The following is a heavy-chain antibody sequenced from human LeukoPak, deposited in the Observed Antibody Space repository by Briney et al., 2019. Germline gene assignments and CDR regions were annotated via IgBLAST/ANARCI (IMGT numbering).Heavy chain of an antibody. J-gene: IGHJ4*02. CDR1: GGTFSSYA. Sequence: EASVKVSCKASGGTFSSYAISWVRQAPGQGLEWMGGIIPIFGTANYAQKLQGRVTMTTDTSTSTAYMELRSLRSDDTAVYYCARVPGLVAGTGSFDYWGQGTLVTVSS. D-gene: IGHD6-19*01. CDR3: ARVPGLVAGTGSFDY. V-gene: IGHV1-69*05. CDR2: IIPIFGTA.